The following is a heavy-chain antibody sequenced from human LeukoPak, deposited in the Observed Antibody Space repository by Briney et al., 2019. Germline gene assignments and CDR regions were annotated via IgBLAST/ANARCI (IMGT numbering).Heavy chain of an antibody. CDR2: IYHSGST. V-gene: IGHV4-38-2*02. CDR3: ARAYDSRGRFDP. Sequence: SETLSLTCTVSGYSISSTYYWGWIRQPPGKGLEWIGSIYHSGSTYYNPSLESRVTISVDTSKNQFSLKLRTVTAADTAVYYCARAYDSRGRFDPWGQGTLVTVSS. J-gene: IGHJ5*02. CDR1: GYSISSTYY. D-gene: IGHD3-22*01.